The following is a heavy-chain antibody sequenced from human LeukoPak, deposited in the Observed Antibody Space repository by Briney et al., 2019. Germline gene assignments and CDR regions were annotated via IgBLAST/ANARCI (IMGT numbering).Heavy chain of an antibody. J-gene: IGHJ4*02. CDR2: ISGSGGST. V-gene: IGHV3-23*01. D-gene: IGHD4-17*01. CDR1: GFSFSSYA. CDR3: ARGDYGDFYYFDY. Sequence: GGSLRLSCAASGFSFSSYAMSWVRQAPGKGLEWVSAISGSGGSTYYADSVKGRFTISRDNSKNTLYLQMNSLRAEDTAVYYCARGDYGDFYYFDYWGQGTLVTVSS.